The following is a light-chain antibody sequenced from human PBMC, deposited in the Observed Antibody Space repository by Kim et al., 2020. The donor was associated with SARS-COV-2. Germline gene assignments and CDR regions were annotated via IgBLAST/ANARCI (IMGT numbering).Light chain of an antibody. CDR1: QGINNY. J-gene: IGKJ2*01. Sequence: SSSVGYRVTITCRASQGINNYLAWYQQKPGKAPKLLIYVASTLQSGVPSRFRGSGSGTDFTLTITNLQPEDFATYYCQQLNSYPQTFGQGTKLEI. CDR3: QQLNSYPQT. CDR2: VAS. V-gene: IGKV1-9*01.